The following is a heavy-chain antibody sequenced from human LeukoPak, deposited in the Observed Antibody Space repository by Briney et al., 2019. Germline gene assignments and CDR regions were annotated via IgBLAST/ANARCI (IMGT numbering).Heavy chain of an antibody. CDR3: AKDRSGSSVSYYDMDV. CDR2: ISGSGGST. CDR1: GFTFSSYA. Sequence: GGSLRLSCAASGFTFSSYAMRWVRQAPGKGLEWVSAISGSGGSTYYADSVKGRFTISRDNSKDTLYLQMDSLGAEDTAVYFCAKDRSGSSVSYYDMDVWGQGTAVTVSS. V-gene: IGHV3-23*01. D-gene: IGHD3-22*01. J-gene: IGHJ6*02.